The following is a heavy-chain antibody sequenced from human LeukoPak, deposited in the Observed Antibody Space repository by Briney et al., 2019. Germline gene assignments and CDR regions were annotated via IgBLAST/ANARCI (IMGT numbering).Heavy chain of an antibody. CDR3: ARDPHSGYDLADY. J-gene: IGHJ4*02. Sequence: SQTLSLTCTVPGGSISSGGYYWNWIRQHPGKGLEWNGYIYYSGSTYYNPSLKSRVTISVDKSKNHFSLKLSSVTAADTAVYYCARDPHSGYDLADYWGQGTLVTVSS. V-gene: IGHV4-31*03. D-gene: IGHD5-12*01. CDR2: IYYSGST. CDR1: GGSISSGGYY.